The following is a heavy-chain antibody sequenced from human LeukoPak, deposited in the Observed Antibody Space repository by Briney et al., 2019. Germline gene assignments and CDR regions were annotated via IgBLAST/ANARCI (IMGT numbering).Heavy chain of an antibody. V-gene: IGHV4-4*07. J-gene: IGHJ6*02. CDR1: GGSFSGYY. Sequence: SETLSLTCAVYGGSFSGYYWSWIRQPAGKGLEWIGRIYTSGSTNDNPSLKSRVTMSVDTSKNQFSLKLSSVTAADTAVYYCARDMFQTTSGAYYYYGMDVWGQGTTVTVSS. CDR2: IYTSGST. CDR3: ARDMFQTTSGAYYYYGMDV. D-gene: IGHD3-10*02.